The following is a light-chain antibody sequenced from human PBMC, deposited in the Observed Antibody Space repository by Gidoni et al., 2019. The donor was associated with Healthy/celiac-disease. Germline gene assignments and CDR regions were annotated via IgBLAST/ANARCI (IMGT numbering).Light chain of an antibody. CDR1: QSVSSN. J-gene: IGKJ2*01. CDR3: QQYNNWYT. Sequence: DIVMTQSPATLSVSPGERATLSCRASQSVSSNLAWYQQKPGQAPRLLNYGASTRATGIPARCSGSGSGTEFTLTISSLQSEDFAVYYCQQYNNWYTFGQGTKLEIK. V-gene: IGKV3-15*01. CDR2: GAS.